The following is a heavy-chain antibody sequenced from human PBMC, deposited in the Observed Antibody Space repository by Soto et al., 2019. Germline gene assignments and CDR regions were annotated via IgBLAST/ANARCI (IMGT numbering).Heavy chain of an antibody. V-gene: IGHV3-23*01. CDR2: ILVDGRT. CDR1: GFICSSYD. J-gene: IGHJ3*02. Sequence: GGSLRLSCAASGFICSSYDMSWVRQAPGKGLEWVSTILVDGRTFYVDSVKGRFTISRDTSQNTVYLQMNSLTAGDTALYYCAKATATGGGAFDICGQGTMVTVSS. CDR3: AKATATGGGAFDI. D-gene: IGHD2-8*02.